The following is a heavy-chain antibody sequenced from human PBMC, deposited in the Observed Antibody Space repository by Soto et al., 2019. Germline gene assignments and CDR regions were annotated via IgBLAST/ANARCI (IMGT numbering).Heavy chain of an antibody. CDR2: IIPILGIA. Sequence: QVQLVQSGAEVKKPGSSVKVSCKASGGTFSSSTISWVRQAPGQGLEWMGRIIPILGIANYAQKFQGRVTITADKSTSTAYMELSSLRSEDTAVYYCARELTIHYGMDVWGQGTTVTVSS. CDR1: GGTFSSST. J-gene: IGHJ6*02. V-gene: IGHV1-69*08. CDR3: ARELTIHYGMDV.